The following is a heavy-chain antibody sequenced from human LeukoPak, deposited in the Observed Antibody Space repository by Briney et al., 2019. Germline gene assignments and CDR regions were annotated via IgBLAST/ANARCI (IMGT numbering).Heavy chain of an antibody. D-gene: IGHD3-10*01. CDR3: ARDLVTEGSGGYYYYGMDV. Sequence: GASVKVSCKASGGTFISYAISWVRQAPGQGLEWMGRIIPIFGIANYAQKFQGRVTITADKSTSTAYMELSSLRSEDTAVYYCARDLVTEGSGGYYYYGMDVWGQGTTVTVSS. J-gene: IGHJ6*02. CDR1: GGTFISYA. V-gene: IGHV1-69*04. CDR2: IIPIFGIA.